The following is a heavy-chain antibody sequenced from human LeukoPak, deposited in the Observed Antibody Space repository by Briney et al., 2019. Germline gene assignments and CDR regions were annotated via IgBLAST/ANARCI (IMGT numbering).Heavy chain of an antibody. D-gene: IGHD6-6*01. CDR3: AREIYSSSGDAFDI. CDR2: IYTSGSP. J-gene: IGHJ3*02. Sequence: SETLSLTCTVSGGSTNSYYWSWIRQPPGKELEWIGYIYTSGSPNYNPSLKSRVTISVDTSKNQFSLKLSSVTAADTAVYYCAREIYSSSGDAFDIWGQGTMVTVSS. CDR1: GGSTNSYY. V-gene: IGHV4-4*09.